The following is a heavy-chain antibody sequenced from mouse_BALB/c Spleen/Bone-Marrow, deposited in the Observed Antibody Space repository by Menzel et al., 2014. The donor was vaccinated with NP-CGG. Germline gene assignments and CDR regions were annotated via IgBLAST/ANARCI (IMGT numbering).Heavy chain of an antibody. Sequence: VQLQQSGPELVKPGASVKMSCKASGYTFTAYVMHWVKQKPGQGLEWIGYINPYNDGTKYNEMFKGKATLTSDKSSSTAYMELSSLTSEDSAVYYCAREGGLRRGDYYAMDYWGQGTSVPSPQ. CDR2: INPYNDGT. CDR3: AREGGLRRGDYYAMDY. D-gene: IGHD2-4*01. V-gene: IGHV1-14*01. CDR1: GYTFTAYV. J-gene: IGHJ4*01.